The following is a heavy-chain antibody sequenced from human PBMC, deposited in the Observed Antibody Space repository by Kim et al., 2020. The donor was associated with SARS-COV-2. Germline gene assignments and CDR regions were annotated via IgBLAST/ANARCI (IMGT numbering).Heavy chain of an antibody. CDR1: GFTFSSYT. V-gene: IGHV3-23*01. CDR3: AKSIPSTHYFDS. CDR2: IDPSGGVT. J-gene: IGHJ4*02. D-gene: IGHD2-2*01. Sequence: GGSLRLSCAASGFTFSSYTLSWVRQTPGTGLEWVSVIDPSGGVTYYADSVKGRFTISRDNSKNTLCLQMSSLRAEDTAVYYCAKSIPSTHYFDSWGQGIL.